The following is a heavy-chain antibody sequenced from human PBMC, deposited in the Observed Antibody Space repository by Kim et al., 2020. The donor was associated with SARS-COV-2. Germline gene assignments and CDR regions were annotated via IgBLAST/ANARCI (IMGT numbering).Heavy chain of an antibody. V-gene: IGHV4-34*01. CDR2: INHSGST. J-gene: IGHJ5*02. CDR3: ARGARITIFGVVHSGWFDP. CDR1: GGSFSGSY. D-gene: IGHD3-3*01. Sequence: SETLSLTCAVYGGSFSGSYWSWIHQPPGKGLECIGEINHSGSTNYNPSLKSRVTISVDTSKNQFSLKLSSVTAADTAVYYCARGARITIFGVVHSGWFDPWGQGTLVTVSS.